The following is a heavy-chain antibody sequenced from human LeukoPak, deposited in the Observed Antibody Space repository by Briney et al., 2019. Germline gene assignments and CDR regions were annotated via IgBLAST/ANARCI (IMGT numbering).Heavy chain of an antibody. D-gene: IGHD4-17*01. J-gene: IGHJ4*02. Sequence: GGSLRLSCAASGFTFSSYWMSWVRQAPGKGLEWVANIKQDGSEKYYVDPVKGRFTISRDNAKNSLYLQMNSLRAEDTAVYYCAKDPTYGDYASVSGTYFDYWGQGTLVTVSS. CDR3: AKDPTYGDYASVSGTYFDY. CDR2: IKQDGSEK. CDR1: GFTFSSYW. V-gene: IGHV3-7*01.